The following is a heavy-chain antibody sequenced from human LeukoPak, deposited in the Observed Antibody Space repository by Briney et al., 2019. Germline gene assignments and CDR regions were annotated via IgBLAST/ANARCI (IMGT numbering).Heavy chain of an antibody. J-gene: IGHJ4*02. CDR2: INPSGGST. Sequence: ASVKVSCKASGYTFTSYYMHWVRQAPGQGLEWMGIINPSGGSTSYAQKFQGRVTMTRDMSTSTVYMELSSLRYEDTAVYYCARDGAKRDYYDSSGYSPPEDYWGQGTLVTVSS. CDR1: GYTFTSYY. CDR3: ARDGAKRDYYDSSGYSPPEDY. D-gene: IGHD3-22*01. V-gene: IGHV1-46*01.